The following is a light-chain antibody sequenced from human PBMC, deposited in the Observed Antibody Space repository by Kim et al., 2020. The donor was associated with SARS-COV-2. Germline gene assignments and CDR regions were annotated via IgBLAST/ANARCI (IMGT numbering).Light chain of an antibody. Sequence: QLVLTQSPSASASLGASVKLTCTLSSGHSSYAIAWHQQQPEKGPRYLMKLYSGGRHSKGDGIPDRFSGSSSGAERYLIISSLQSEDEADYFCQAWGAGVRVFGGGTQLTVL. CDR3: QAWGAGVRV. V-gene: IGLV4-69*01. CDR2: LYSGGRH. CDR1: SGHSSYA. J-gene: IGLJ3*02.